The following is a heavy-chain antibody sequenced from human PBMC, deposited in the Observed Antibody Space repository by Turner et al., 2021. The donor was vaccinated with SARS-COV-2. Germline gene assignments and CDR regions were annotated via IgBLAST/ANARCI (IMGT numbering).Heavy chain of an antibody. D-gene: IGHD3-22*01. J-gene: IGHJ5*02. V-gene: IGHV4-39*01. CDR3: ARHEVNSYDASGYYTSP. CDR2: VFHSGST. Sequence: QLQLQESGPRLVKPSETLSLTCAVSGGHINNNLYSWGWIRQPPGKGLEWIGSVFHSGSTYYKASLKGRGAISIDTSKNHFSLRLNSVTAADTAVYYCARHEVNSYDASGYYTSPWGQGILVTVSS. CDR1: GGHINNNLYS.